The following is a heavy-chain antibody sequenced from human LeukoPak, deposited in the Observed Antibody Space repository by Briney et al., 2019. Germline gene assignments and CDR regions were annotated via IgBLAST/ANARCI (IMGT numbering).Heavy chain of an antibody. D-gene: IGHD6-19*01. CDR2: ISYDGPNK. V-gene: IGHV3-30*04. CDR3: ARGLRIAVAGNIDY. J-gene: IGHJ4*02. CDR1: AFTFSTYS. Sequence: GRSLRLSCAASAFTFSTYSMHWVRQAPGKGLEWVAAISYDGPNKNYADSVKGRFTISRDNSKNTLYLQMNSLRAEDTAVYYCARGLRIAVAGNIDYWGQGALVTVSS.